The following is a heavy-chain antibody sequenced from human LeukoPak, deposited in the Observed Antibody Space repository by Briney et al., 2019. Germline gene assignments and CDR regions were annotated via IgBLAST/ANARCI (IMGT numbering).Heavy chain of an antibody. CDR1: GGTFSSYA. Sequence: EASVKVSCEASGGTFSSYAISWVRQAPGQGLEWMGGIIPIFGTANYAQKFQGRVTITADESTSTAYMELSSLRSEDTAVYYCARAASRLLHNCDYWGQGTLVTVSS. D-gene: IGHD2-15*01. CDR2: IIPIFGTA. CDR3: ARAASRLLHNCDY. J-gene: IGHJ4*02. V-gene: IGHV1-69*13.